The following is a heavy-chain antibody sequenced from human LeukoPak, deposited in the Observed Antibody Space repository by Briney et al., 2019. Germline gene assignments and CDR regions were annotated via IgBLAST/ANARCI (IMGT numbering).Heavy chain of an antibody. J-gene: IGHJ2*01. D-gene: IGHD1-26*01. V-gene: IGHV3-30-3*01. CDR1: GFTFSSYA. CDR2: ISYDGSNK. CDR3: AREVGATYWYFDL. Sequence: PGRSLRLSCAASGFTFSSYAMHWVRQAPGKGLEWVAVISYDGSNKYYADSVKGRFTISGDNSKNTLYLQMNSLRAEDTAVYYCAREVGATYWYFDLWGRGTLVTVSS.